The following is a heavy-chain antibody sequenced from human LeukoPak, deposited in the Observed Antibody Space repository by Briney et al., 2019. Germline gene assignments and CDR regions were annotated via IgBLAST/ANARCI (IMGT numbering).Heavy chain of an antibody. V-gene: IGHV3-7*01. CDR3: ATNREWLVPDYYYGMDV. D-gene: IGHD6-19*01. CDR1: GFTFSSYW. Sequence: SGGSLRLSCAASGFTFSSYWMSWVRQAPGKGLEWVANIKQDGSEKYYVDSVKGRFTISRDNAKNSLYLQMNSLRAEDTAVYYCATNREWLVPDYYYGMDVWGQGTTVTVSS. CDR2: IKQDGSEK. J-gene: IGHJ6*02.